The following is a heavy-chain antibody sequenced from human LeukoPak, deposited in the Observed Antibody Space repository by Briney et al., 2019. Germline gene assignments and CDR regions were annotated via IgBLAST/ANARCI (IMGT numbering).Heavy chain of an antibody. V-gene: IGHV1-24*01. CDR3: ATDSTIFGVVLPFDP. Sequence: GDSVKVSCKVSGYTLTELSMHWVRQAPGKGLEWMGGFDPEDGETIYAQKFQGRVTMTEDTSTDTAYMELSSLRSEDTAVYYCATDSTIFGVVLPFDPWDQATLVTVSS. J-gene: IGHJ5*02. D-gene: IGHD3-3*01. CDR1: GYTLTELS. CDR2: FDPEDGET.